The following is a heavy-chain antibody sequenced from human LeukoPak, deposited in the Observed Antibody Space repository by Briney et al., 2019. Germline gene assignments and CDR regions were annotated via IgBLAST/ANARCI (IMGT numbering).Heavy chain of an antibody. V-gene: IGHV4-34*01. CDR1: GGSFSGYY. CDR3: ARIGGGKPPGYYMDV. Sequence: SETLSLTCAVYGGSFSGYYWSWIRQPPGKGLEWIGEINHSGSTNYNPSLKSRVTISVDTSKNQFSLKLSSVTAADTAVYYCARIGGGKPPGYYMDVWGKGTTVTISS. D-gene: IGHD4-23*01. J-gene: IGHJ6*03. CDR2: INHSGST.